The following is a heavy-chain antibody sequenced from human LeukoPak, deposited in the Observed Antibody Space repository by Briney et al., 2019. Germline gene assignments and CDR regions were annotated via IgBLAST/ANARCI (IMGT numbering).Heavy chain of an antibody. CDR1: GYSISSGYY. D-gene: IGHD5-12*01. V-gene: IGHV4-38-2*02. CDR2: IYHSGST. Sequence: PSETLSLTCTVSGYSISSGYYWGWIRQPPGKGLEWIGSIYHSGSTYYNPSLKSRVTISVDTSKNQFSLKLSSVTAADTAVYYCARGGYGDAFDIWGQGTMVTVSS. J-gene: IGHJ3*02. CDR3: ARGGYGDAFDI.